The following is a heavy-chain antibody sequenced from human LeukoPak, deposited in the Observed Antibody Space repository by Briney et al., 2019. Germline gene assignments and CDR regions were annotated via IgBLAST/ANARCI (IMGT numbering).Heavy chain of an antibody. CDR1: GGSFSGYY. CDR2: INHSGST. D-gene: IGHD2-2*01. Sequence: PSETLSLTCAVYGGSFSGYYWSWIRQPPGKGLEWIGEINHSGSTNYNPSLKSRVTISVGTSKNQFSLKLSSVTAADTAVYYCARDRCSSTSCVPWGQGTLVTVSS. J-gene: IGHJ5*02. CDR3: ARDRCSSTSCVP. V-gene: IGHV4-34*01.